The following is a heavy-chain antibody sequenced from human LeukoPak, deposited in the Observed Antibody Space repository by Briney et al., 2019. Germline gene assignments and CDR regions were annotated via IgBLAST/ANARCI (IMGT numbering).Heavy chain of an antibody. J-gene: IGHJ6*03. Sequence: ASVKVSCKASGYTFSSYGISWVRQAPGQGLEWMGWISGYNGNTNYAQKLQGRVTMTSDTSTSTAYMELRSLRSDDPAVYYCARDLHRVVVRGVPHYYYYMDVWGKGTTVTISS. CDR3: ARDLHRVVVRGVPHYYYYMDV. CDR1: GYTFSSYG. CDR2: ISGYNGNT. V-gene: IGHV1-18*01. D-gene: IGHD3-10*01.